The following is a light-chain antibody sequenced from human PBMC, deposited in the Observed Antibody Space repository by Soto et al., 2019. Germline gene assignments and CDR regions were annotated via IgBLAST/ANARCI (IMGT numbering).Light chain of an antibody. Sequence: IVLTQSPGTLSLSPGARATLSCRASQSVSTKSLAWYQQRPGQAPRLLIYGASRRPPGIPDRFSGGGSGTDFTLTITRLEPEDFSVYQCQQYGSSPPTVGQGTKVDIK. V-gene: IGKV3-20*01. J-gene: IGKJ1*01. CDR3: QQYGSSPPT. CDR1: QSVSTKS. CDR2: GAS.